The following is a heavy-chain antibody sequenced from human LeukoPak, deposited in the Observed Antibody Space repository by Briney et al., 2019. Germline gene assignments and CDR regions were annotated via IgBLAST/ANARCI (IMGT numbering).Heavy chain of an antibody. Sequence: ASVKVSCKASGDSFTSYYMHWVRQAAGQELEWLGIINPSDGGTSYVQKLQGRVTMNRDLSTSTVYMELSNLRSEDTAVYYCARGRHYYDSSDYYYEGDGFDIWGQGTMVTVSS. D-gene: IGHD3-22*01. CDR2: INPSDGGT. J-gene: IGHJ3*02. CDR1: GDSFTSYY. V-gene: IGHV1-46*04. CDR3: ARGRHYYDSSDYYYEGDGFDI.